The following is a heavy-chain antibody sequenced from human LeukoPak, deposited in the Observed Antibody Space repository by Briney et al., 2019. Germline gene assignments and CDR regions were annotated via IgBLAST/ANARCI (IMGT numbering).Heavy chain of an antibody. CDR2: IYSGGST. CDR1: EFSVGSNY. J-gene: IGHJ4*02. D-gene: IGHD3-10*01. Sequence: GGSLRLSCAASEFSVGSNYMTWVRQAPGKGLEWVSLIYSGGSTYYADSVKGRFTISRDNAKNSLYLQMNSLRAEDTAVYYCARDKSPYYYGSGSSLWGQGTLVTVSS. CDR3: ARDKSPYYYGSGSSL. V-gene: IGHV3-66*01.